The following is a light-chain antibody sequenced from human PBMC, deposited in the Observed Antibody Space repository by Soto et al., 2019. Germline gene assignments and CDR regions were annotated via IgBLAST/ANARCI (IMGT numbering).Light chain of an antibody. CDR3: AAWDDSLNGWV. Sequence: SVLTQPPSASGTPGQRVTISCSGSSSNVGSNAVNWYQQLPGTAPKLLIYSNDQRPSGVPDRFSGSGSGTSASLAISGLQSEDEADYYCAAWDDSLNGWVFGGGTQLTVL. CDR1: SSNVGSNA. V-gene: IGLV1-44*01. CDR2: SND. J-gene: IGLJ3*02.